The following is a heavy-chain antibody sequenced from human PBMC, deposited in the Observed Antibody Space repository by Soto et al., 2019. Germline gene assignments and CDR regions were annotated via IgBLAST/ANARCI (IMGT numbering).Heavy chain of an antibody. D-gene: IGHD3-16*01. CDR2: IYHSGST. J-gene: IGHJ4*02. CDR3: AREGEVQVGLDY. CDR1: GGSISSSNW. V-gene: IGHV4-4*02. Sequence: QVQLQESGPGLVKPSGTLSLTCAVSGGSISSSNWWRWVRQPPGKGLAWIGEIYHSGSTNYNPSLKSRVTISVDKSKNRFALQLSAVTAAVTAGYYCAREGEVQVGLDYWGQGTLVTVSS.